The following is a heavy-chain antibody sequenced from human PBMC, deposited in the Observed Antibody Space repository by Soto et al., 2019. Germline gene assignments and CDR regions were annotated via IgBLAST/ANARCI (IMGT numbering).Heavy chain of an antibody. CDR2: ISFDGTKK. Sequence: GGSLRLSCAASGFTFNIYALHWVRQAPGKGLEWVAVISFDGTKKYYSDSVKGRFTISRDNLKNTLYLQMNNLRVEDAALYFCAREDDYVNPYITSGLDVWGKGTTVPVSS. D-gene: IGHD4-17*01. V-gene: IGHV3-30-3*01. CDR1: GFTFNIYA. J-gene: IGHJ6*04. CDR3: AREDDYVNPYITSGLDV.